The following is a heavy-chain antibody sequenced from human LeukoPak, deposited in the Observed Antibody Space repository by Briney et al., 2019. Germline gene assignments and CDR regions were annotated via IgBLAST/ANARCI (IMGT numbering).Heavy chain of an antibody. D-gene: IGHD3-22*01. V-gene: IGHV3-21*01. CDR1: GFTFSSYS. CDR3: AGAPAYYYDSSGLN. CDR2: ISSSSSYI. Sequence: GGSLRLSCAASGFTFSSYSMNWVRQAPGKGLEWVSSISSSSSYIYYADSVKGRFTISRDNAKNSLCLQMNSLRAEDTAVYYCAGAPAYYYDSSGLNWGQGTLVTVSS. J-gene: IGHJ4*02.